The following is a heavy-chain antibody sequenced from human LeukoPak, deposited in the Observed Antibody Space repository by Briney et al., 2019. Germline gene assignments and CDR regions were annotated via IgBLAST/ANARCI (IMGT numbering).Heavy chain of an antibody. V-gene: IGHV4-31*03. CDR3: ARGPWDGWFDP. CDR2: IYYSGST. J-gene: IGHJ5*02. CDR1: GGSISSSGYY. Sequence: SETLSLTCTVSGGSISSSGYYWSWIRQHPGKGLEWIGYIYYSGSTYYNPSLKSRVTISVDTSKNQFSLKLSSVTAADTAVYYCARGPWDGWFDPWGKGTLVTVSS. D-gene: IGHD1-26*01.